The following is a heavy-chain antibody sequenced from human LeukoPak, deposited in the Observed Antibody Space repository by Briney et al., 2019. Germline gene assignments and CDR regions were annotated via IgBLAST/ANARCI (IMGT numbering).Heavy chain of an antibody. CDR1: GPSISSYY. Sequence: SETLSLTCTVSGPSISSYYWSWIRQPPGKGLEWIGYIYYSGSTNYNPSLKSRVTISVDTSKNQFSLKLSSVTAADTAVYYCARVNYYYDSSGYYPVDPWGQGTLVTVSS. D-gene: IGHD3-22*01. CDR2: IYYSGST. CDR3: ARVNYYYDSSGYYPVDP. J-gene: IGHJ5*02. V-gene: IGHV4-59*01.